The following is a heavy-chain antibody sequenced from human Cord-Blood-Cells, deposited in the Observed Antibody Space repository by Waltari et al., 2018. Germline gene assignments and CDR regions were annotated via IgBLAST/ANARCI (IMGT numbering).Heavy chain of an antibody. CDR2: TITFIATA. CDR3: ARDKGGSGYVDGFDY. J-gene: IGHJ4*02. V-gene: IGHV1-69*01. D-gene: IGHD5-12*01. Sequence: QVQLVQSGAEVKKPGSSVKVSCKASGGTFSSYAISWVRQAPGRGLEWMGVTITFIATANYAQKCQGRVTIAADESTSTAYMELSSLRSEYTAVYYCARDKGGSGYVDGFDYWGQGTLVTVSS. CDR1: GGTFSSYA.